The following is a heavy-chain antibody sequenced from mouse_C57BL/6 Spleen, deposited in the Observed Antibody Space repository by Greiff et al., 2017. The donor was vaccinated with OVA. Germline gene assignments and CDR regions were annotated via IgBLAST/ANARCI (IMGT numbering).Heavy chain of an antibody. Sequence: EVKLQESGPELVKPGASVKISCKASGYSFTDYNMNWVKQSNGKSLEWIGVINPNYGTTSYNQKFKGKATLTVDQSSSTAYMQLNSLPSEDAAVYYCARGDFMTTVGGYFDVWGTGTTVTVSS. J-gene: IGHJ1*03. V-gene: IGHV1-39*01. CDR1: GYSFTDYN. CDR2: INPNYGTT. CDR3: ARGDFMTTVGGYFDV. D-gene: IGHD1-1*01.